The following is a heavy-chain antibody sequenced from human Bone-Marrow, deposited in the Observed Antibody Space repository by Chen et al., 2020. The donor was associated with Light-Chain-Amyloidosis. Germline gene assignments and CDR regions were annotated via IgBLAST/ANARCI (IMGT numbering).Heavy chain of an antibody. D-gene: IGHD4-4*01. V-gene: IGHV3-53*01. Sequence: EVQLVESGGGLIQPGGSLRLSCVASGFTVFTNYMSWVRLAPGRGLEWVSIMYSGGSTYYADSVKGRFIISRDNFKNTLYIHMNSLRAEDTAMYYCAISDPLYSNSYYFDYWGQGTLVTVSS. J-gene: IGHJ4*02. CDR2: MYSGGST. CDR3: AISDPLYSNSYYFDY. CDR1: GFTVFTNY.